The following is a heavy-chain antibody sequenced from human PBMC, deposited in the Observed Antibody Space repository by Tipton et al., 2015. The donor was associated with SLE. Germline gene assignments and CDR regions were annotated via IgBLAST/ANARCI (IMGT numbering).Heavy chain of an antibody. CDR2: INHSGST. V-gene: IGHV4-39*07. CDR1: GGSISSSSYY. Sequence: TLSLTCTVSGGSISSSSYYWGWIRQPPGKGLEWIGEINHSGSTNYNPSLKSRVTISVDTSKNQFSLKLSSVTAADTAVYYCARAGANYYGSGSYYTDWGQGTLVTVSS. CDR3: ARAGANYYGSGSYYTD. D-gene: IGHD3-10*01. J-gene: IGHJ4*02.